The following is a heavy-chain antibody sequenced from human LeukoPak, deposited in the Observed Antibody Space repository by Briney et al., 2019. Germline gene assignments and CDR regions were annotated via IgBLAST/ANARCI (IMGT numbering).Heavy chain of an antibody. D-gene: IGHD1-26*01. V-gene: IGHV4-59*02. Sequence: SETLSLTCTVSGGSVSNYYWNWIRQPPGKGLEWIGYIYYTENTSYNPSLKSRVTISVDTSKNQFSLKLSSVTTADTALYFCAKAGSGLLIDYWGQGTLVTVSS. CDR1: GGSVSNYY. J-gene: IGHJ4*02. CDR3: AKAGSGLLIDY. CDR2: IYYTENT.